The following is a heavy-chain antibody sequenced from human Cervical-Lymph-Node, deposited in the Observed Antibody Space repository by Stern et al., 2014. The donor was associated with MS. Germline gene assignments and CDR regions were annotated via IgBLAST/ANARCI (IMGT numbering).Heavy chain of an antibody. V-gene: IGHV3-53*01. D-gene: IGHD1-1*01. CDR3: ARDTSSPERSDW. CDR2: ITNVGST. J-gene: IGHJ4*02. Sequence: DEQLVESGGGVIQPGGSLRLSCTASGFTVSRDYMTWVRQAPGKGLGWVSLITNVGSTFYTDSVKGRFTISRDDSKNTVYLHMTSLRAEDTAMYYCARDTSSPERSDWWGQGTLVTVSS. CDR1: GFTVSRDY.